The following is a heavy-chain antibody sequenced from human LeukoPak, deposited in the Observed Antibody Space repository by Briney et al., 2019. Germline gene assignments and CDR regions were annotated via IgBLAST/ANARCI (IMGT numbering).Heavy chain of an antibody. CDR2: ISSSSSYI. V-gene: IGHV3-21*01. Sequence: GRSLRLSCAASGFTFRNYGMHWVRQAPGKGLEWVSSISSSSSYIYYADSVKGRFTISRDNAKNSLYLQMNSLRAEDTAVYYCARGSTMVRGVITYFDYWGQGTLVTVSS. D-gene: IGHD3-10*01. J-gene: IGHJ4*02. CDR1: GFTFRNYG. CDR3: ARGSTMVRGVITYFDY.